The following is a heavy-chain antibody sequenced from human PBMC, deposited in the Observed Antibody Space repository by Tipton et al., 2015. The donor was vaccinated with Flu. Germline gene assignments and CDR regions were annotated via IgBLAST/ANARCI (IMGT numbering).Heavy chain of an antibody. D-gene: IGHD5-12*01. CDR1: GGSLSSEDYY. CDR3: ARGATRRPFSGYDYTGY. CDR2: IYDSGIT. V-gene: IGHV4-31*03. Sequence: TLSLTCTVSGGSLSSEDYYWSWVRQHPGKGLEWIGYIYDSGITYYNPSLSSRVVISIDTSKNQFYLRLSSVTAADTAVYYCARGATRRPFSGYDYTGYWGQGSLVTVSS. J-gene: IGHJ4*02.